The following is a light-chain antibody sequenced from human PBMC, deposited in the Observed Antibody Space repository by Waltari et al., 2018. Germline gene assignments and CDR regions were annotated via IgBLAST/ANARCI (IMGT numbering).Light chain of an antibody. V-gene: IGKV3-15*01. CDR2: GAS. CDR1: QSVSSK. J-gene: IGKJ1*01. Sequence: EIVMTQSPATLSVSPGERATLSCRTIQSVSSKLAWYQQKPGQAHRLLIYGASTRATGVPARFSGSGSGPEYILTISSLQSEDFAVYYCQHHNNWPPRWTFGQGTKVEIK. CDR3: QHHNNWPPRWT.